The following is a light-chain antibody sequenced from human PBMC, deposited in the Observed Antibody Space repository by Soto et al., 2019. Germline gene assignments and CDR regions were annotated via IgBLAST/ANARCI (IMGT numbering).Light chain of an antibody. J-gene: IGKJ1*01. Sequence: ETVLTRSPATLSLSPGQIATLSCRASQSVSSYLGWYQKKPGKAPRLLIYDASSRATGIPERLSGSGSGTDLTLTISRMETEDFEVYYCQQYGSSPGTFGQGTQVDIK. CDR1: QSVSSY. CDR3: QQYGSSPGT. V-gene: IGKV3-20*01. CDR2: DAS.